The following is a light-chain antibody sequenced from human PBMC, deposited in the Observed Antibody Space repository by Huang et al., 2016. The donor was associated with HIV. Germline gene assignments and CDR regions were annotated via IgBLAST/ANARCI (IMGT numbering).Light chain of an antibody. Sequence: DVVLNQSPLPLPVTLGQSASISCRSSRSLEYSDGNTYLSWFHQRPGQSPRRLIYYCFKRYSVVPDRFSGSGSGTDFTLKISRVEAEDVGIYYCMQGTHWPPYTFGQGTKLEI. CDR2: YCF. CDR3: MQGTHWPPYT. CDR1: RSLEYSDGNTY. J-gene: IGKJ2*01. V-gene: IGKV2-30*01.